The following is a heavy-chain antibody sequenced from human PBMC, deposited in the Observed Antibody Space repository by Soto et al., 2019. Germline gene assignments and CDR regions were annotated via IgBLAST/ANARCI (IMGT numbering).Heavy chain of an antibody. CDR3: ASGLISGSYYSGGWYYFYS. D-gene: IGHD1-26*01. CDR2: TYHSGNP. Sequence: SETLSLTCDVSGDTISTGGYTWAWIRQPPGKALEWIGHTYHSGNPYYNPSLKSRVIISVDRSKNQFSLKVRSVTAADTAVYYCASGLISGSYYSGGWYYFYSWGQGTQVTVSS. V-gene: IGHV4-30-2*01. J-gene: IGHJ4*02. CDR1: GDTISTGGYT.